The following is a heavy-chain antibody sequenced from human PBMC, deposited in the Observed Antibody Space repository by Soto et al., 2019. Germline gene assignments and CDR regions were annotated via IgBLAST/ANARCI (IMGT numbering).Heavy chain of an antibody. CDR1: GYTFTNYG. D-gene: IGHD5-18*01. V-gene: IGHV1-18*01. CDR2: ISTFNGNT. CDR3: ARETGGDNYGPGGFDI. Sequence: QVHLVQSGAEVKKPGASVTVSCKASGYTFTNYGINWVRQAPGHGLEWMGWISTFNGNTKFAQRLQGRVTMTRDTSTSTVYMDLESLRSDDTAVYFCARETGGDNYGPGGFDIWGQGTMVTVSS. J-gene: IGHJ3*02.